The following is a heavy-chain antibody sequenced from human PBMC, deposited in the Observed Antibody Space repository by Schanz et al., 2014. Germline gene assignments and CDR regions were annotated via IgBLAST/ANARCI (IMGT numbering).Heavy chain of an antibody. CDR1: GFIFNDYY. V-gene: IGHV3-11*01. J-gene: IGHJ4*02. CDR3: ARYNSGHSDY. D-gene: IGHD6-19*01. Sequence: QVQLVESGGGLVKPGGSLRLSCAASGFIFNDYYMNWIRQAPGKGLEWLSYISRDGTTSYYADSVKGRFTISRDNSKNTLYLQMNSLRAEDTAVYYCARYNSGHSDYWGQGTLVTVSS. CDR2: ISRDGTTS.